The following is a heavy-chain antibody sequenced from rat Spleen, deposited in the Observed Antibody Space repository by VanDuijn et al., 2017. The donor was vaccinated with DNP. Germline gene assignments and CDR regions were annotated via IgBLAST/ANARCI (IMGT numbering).Heavy chain of an antibody. D-gene: IGHD1-4*01. CDR1: GYTITSGYD. CDR3: ARWPGYNPPYAMDP. CDR2: VNSAGST. J-gene: IGHJ4*01. V-gene: IGHV3-3*01. Sequence: EIQLQESGPGLVKPSQSLSLTCSVTGYTITSGYDWSWIRKFPGNKMEWMGSVNSAGSTNYNPSLKSRISITRDISKNQLFLQVNSVTTEDTATYYCARWPGYNPPYAMDPWGQGTSVTVSS.